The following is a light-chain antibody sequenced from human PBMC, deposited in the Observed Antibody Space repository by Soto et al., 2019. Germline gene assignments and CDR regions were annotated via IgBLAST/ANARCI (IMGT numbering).Light chain of an antibody. CDR3: QQYGNSRT. CDR2: DAS. Sequence: EIVLTQSPGTLSLSPGERATLSCRASQSVSSSYLAWYQQKPGQAPRLLIYDASSRATGIPVRFSGSGSGTDFTLTISRLEREDFAVYYCQQYGNSRTFGQGTKVEIK. CDR1: QSVSSSY. J-gene: IGKJ1*01. V-gene: IGKV3-20*01.